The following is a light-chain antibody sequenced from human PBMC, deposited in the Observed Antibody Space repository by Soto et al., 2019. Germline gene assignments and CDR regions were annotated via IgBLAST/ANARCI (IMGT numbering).Light chain of an antibody. CDR2: DAS. V-gene: IGKV1-5*01. J-gene: IGKJ1*01. Sequence: DIQMTQSPSTLSASVGDRVTITCRASQRISSWLAWYHKKPGKAPKLLIYDASSLETGVPSRFSGSGSGTEFTLTISSLQPDDFATYYCQQYNSYSTWTFGQGTKVDIK. CDR3: QQYNSYSTWT. CDR1: QRISSW.